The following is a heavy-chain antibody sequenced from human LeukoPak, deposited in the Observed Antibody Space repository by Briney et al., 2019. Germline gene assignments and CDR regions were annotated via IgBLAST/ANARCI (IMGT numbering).Heavy chain of an antibody. J-gene: IGHJ2*01. CDR3: ARAAGIVGATTAYFDL. CDR2: IIPIFGTA. D-gene: IGHD1-26*01. Sequence: SVKVSCKASGGTFSSYAISWVRQAPGQGLEWMGGIIPIFGTASYAQKFQGRVTITADKSTSTAYMELSSLRSEDTAVYYCARAAGIVGATTAYFDLWGRGTLVTVSS. V-gene: IGHV1-69*06. CDR1: GGTFSSYA.